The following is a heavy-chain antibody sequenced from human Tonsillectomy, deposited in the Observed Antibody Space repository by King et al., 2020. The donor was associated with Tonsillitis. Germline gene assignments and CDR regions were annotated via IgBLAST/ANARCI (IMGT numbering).Heavy chain of an antibody. D-gene: IGHD2-2*01. Sequence: TLKESGPTLVKPTQTLTLTCTFSGFSLSRSGVSVGWIRQPPGKALEWLALIYVDGDKRYSPSLKSRLTISKDTSKNQLVLTMTTLDPVDTATYFCARGTIVIVPAAMLEVFDNWGQGTLVTVSS. J-gene: IGHJ4*02. CDR1: GFSLSRSGVS. CDR3: ARGTIVIVPAAMLEVFDN. V-gene: IGHV2-5*02. CDR2: IYVDGDK.